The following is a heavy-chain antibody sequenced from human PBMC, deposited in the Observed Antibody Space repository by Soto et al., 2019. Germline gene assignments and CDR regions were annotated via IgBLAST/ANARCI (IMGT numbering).Heavy chain of an antibody. CDR3: ARISYYTSSQVYGMDV. V-gene: IGHV4-31*03. D-gene: IGHD3-3*01. J-gene: IGHJ6*02. CDR1: GGSISSGGYY. Sequence: QVQLQESGPGLVKPSQTLSLTCTVSGGSISSGGYYWSWIRQHPGKGLEWIGYIYYSGSTYYNPSLKSRVTISVDTSKNQFPLKLSSVTAADTAVYYCARISYYTSSQVYGMDVWGQGTTVTVSS. CDR2: IYYSGST.